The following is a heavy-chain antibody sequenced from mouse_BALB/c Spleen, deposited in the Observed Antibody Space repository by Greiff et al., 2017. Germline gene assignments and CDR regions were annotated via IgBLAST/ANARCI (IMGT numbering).Heavy chain of an antibody. CDR2: ISSGGST. V-gene: IGHV5-6-5*01. Sequence: EVQLVESGGGLVKPGGSLKLSCAASGFTFSSYAMSWVRQTPEKRLEWVASISSGGSTYYPDSVKGRFTISRDNARNILYLQMSSLRSEDTAMYYCACEGNYFDYWGQGTTLTVSS. CDR1: GFTFSSYA. J-gene: IGHJ2*01. CDR3: ACEGNYFDY.